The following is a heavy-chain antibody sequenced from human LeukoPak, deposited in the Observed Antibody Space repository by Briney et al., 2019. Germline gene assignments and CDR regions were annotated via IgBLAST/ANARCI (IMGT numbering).Heavy chain of an antibody. V-gene: IGHV1-2*02. Sequence: ASVKVSCKASGYTFTGYYMHWVRQAPGQGLEWMGYIYPNSGATKYAQKFQGRVTMTRDTSLSAAYLQWSSLKASDTAMYYCARQEGYSSSRNAFDIWGQGTMVTVSS. J-gene: IGHJ3*02. CDR2: IYPNSGAT. D-gene: IGHD6-13*01. CDR1: GYTFTGYY. CDR3: ARQEGYSSSRNAFDI.